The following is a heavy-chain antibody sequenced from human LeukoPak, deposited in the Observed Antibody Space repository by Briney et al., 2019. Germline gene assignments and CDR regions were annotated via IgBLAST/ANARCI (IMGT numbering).Heavy chain of an antibody. V-gene: IGHV1-46*01. J-gene: IGHJ4*02. Sequence: GASVKVSCKASGYTFTSYYMHWMRQAPGQGLEWMGIINPSGGSTSYAQKFQGRVTMTRDTSTSTVYMELSSLRSEDTAVYYCARDKQGITMIVATRLDYWGQGTLVTVSS. CDR3: ARDKQGITMIVATRLDY. CDR1: GYTFTSYY. CDR2: INPSGGST. D-gene: IGHD3-22*01.